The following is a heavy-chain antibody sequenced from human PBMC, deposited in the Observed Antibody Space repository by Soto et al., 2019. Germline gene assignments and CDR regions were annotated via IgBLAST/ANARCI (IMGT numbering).Heavy chain of an antibody. D-gene: IGHD3-3*02. CDR3: ARDPSIRSPPDY. CDR1: GFTFNDYY. Sequence: QVEVVESGGGLVKPGGSLRLSCTASGFTFNDYYMTWFRRAPGTGLEWVSYISSTGSYTDYAESVKGRFTISRDNAQNSLYRQMDSLRDEDTAIYYCARDPSIRSPPDYWGRGTLVTVSS. CDR2: ISSTGSYT. V-gene: IGHV3-11*05. J-gene: IGHJ4*01.